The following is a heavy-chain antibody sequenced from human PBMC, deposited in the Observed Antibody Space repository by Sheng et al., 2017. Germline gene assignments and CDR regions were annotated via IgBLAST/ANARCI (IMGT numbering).Heavy chain of an antibody. CDR2: ISYDGSNK. CDR1: GFTFSSHG. V-gene: IGHV3-30*18. D-gene: IGHD5-18*01. Sequence: QVQLVESGGGVVQPGRSLRLSCAASGFTFSSHGMHWVRQAPGKGLEWVAVISYDGSNKYYPASVKGRFTISRDNSKNTLYLQLNSLRAEDTAVYYCAKDLLPSGYGYFDYWGQGTLVTVSS. CDR3: AKDLLPSGYGYFDY. J-gene: IGHJ4*02.